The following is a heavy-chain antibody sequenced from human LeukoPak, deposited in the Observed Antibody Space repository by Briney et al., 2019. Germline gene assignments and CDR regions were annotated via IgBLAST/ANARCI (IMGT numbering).Heavy chain of an antibody. CDR3: ARDGTSTDGY. J-gene: IGHJ4*02. CDR2: ISGNNDNP. CDR1: GYTFSNFG. D-gene: IGHD2-2*01. V-gene: IGHV1-18*01. Sequence: ASGRVSCKTSGYTFSNFGINRVRQAPGQGLEWMAWISGNNDNPNYGQKFQGRFTVTTDSSTSTAYMELRNLRSDDTAVYYCARDGTSTDGYWGQGTLVTVSS.